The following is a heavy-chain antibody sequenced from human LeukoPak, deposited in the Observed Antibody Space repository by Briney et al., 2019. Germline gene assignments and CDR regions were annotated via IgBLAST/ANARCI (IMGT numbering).Heavy chain of an antibody. J-gene: IGHJ4*02. V-gene: IGHV3-74*01. CDR3: AGVVPATMIVVVIKGWYYFDY. Sequence: PGGSLRLSCAASGFSFRSYWMHWVRQAPGKGLVWVSRINTDGTNTGYADSVKGRFTISRDNAKNPLYLQMNSLRAEDTAVYYCAGVVPATMIVVVIKGWYYFDYWGQGTLVTVSS. CDR1: GFSFRSYW. D-gene: IGHD3-22*01. CDR2: INTDGTNT.